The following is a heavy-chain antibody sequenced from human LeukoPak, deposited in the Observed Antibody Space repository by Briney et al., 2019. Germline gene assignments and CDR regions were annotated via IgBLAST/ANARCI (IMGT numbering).Heavy chain of an antibody. V-gene: IGHV3-21*01. CDR2: ISSSNNYI. Sequence: GGSLRLSCAASGFTFSNYNMNWGRQAPGKGLEWASSISSSNNYIYYANSVKGRFTISRDNAKNSLYLQMNSLRAEDTAVYYCARRSPNYYFDYWGQGTPVTVSS. CDR3: ARRSPNYYFDY. CDR1: GFTFSNYN. J-gene: IGHJ4*02.